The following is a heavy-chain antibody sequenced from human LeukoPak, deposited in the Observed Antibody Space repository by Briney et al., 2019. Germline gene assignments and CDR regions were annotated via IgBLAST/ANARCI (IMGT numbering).Heavy chain of an antibody. CDR2: IYHSGST. CDR3: ARQNYYDVYYFDY. V-gene: IGHV4-30-2*03. CDR1: GGSISSGGYS. Sequence: SETLSLTCAVSGGSISSGGYSWSWIRQPPGKGLEWIGYIYHSGSTYYNPSLKSRVTISVDTSKNQFSLKLSSVTAADTAVYYCARQNYYDVYYFDYWGQGTLVTVSS. J-gene: IGHJ4*02. D-gene: IGHD3-22*01.